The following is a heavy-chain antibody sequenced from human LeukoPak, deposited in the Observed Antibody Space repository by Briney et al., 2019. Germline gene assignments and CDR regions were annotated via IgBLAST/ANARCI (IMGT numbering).Heavy chain of an antibody. V-gene: IGHV3-11*04. CDR1: GFTFSDYY. CDR3: ARGGFSADY. J-gene: IGHJ4*02. Sequence: PRGSLRLSCAASGFTFSDYYMSWIRQAPGKGLEWVSYIRDSASTIYYAASVKGRFTISRDNAKNSLYLQMNSVRAEDTAVYYCARGGFSADYWGQGTLVTVSS. CDR2: IRDSASTI.